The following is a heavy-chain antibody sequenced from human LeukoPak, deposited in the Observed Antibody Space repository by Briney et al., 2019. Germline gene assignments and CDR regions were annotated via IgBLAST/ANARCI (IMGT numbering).Heavy chain of an antibody. CDR2: IYHSGST. D-gene: IGHD6-6*01. CDR1: GYSISSGYY. V-gene: IGHV4-38-2*01. J-gene: IGHJ6*03. Sequence: PSETLSLTCAVSGYSISSGYYWGWIRQPPGKGLEWIGSIYHSGSTYYNPSLKSRVTISVDTSKNQFSLKLSSVTAADTAVYYCARVERGSSPSYYYYYMDVWGKGTTVTVSS. CDR3: ARVERGSSPSYYYYYMDV.